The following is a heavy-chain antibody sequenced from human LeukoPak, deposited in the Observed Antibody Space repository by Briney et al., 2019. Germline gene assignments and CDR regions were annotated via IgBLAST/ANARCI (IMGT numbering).Heavy chain of an antibody. CDR2: ISWNSGSI. V-gene: IGHV3-9*01. CDR3: AKDSYGSGFYGMDV. CDR1: GFTFDDYA. Sequence: GGSLRLSCAASGFTFDDYAMHWVRQAPGKGLEWVSGISWNSGSIGYADSVKGRFTISGDNAKNSLYLQMNSLRAKDTALYYCAKDSYGSGFYGMDVWGQGTTVTVSS. D-gene: IGHD3-10*01. J-gene: IGHJ6*02.